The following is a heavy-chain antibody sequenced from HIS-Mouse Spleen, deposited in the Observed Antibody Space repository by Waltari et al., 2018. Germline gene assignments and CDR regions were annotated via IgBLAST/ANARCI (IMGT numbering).Heavy chain of an antibody. J-gene: IGHJ3*02. CDR1: GFPFRDAD. D-gene: IGHD1-26*01. V-gene: IGHV3-11*01. Sequence: QVQLVESGGGLVKPGGSLRLSCAASGFPFRDADLSCIRRAPGKGLEWVSYISSSGSTIYYADSVKGRFTISRDNAKNSLYLQMNSLRAEDTAVYYCARDTSGSYYAFDIWGQGTMVTVSS. CDR2: ISSSGSTI. CDR3: ARDTSGSYYAFDI.